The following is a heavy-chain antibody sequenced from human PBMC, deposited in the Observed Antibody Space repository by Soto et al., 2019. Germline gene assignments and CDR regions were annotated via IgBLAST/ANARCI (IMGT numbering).Heavy chain of an antibody. CDR1: GFSLSTSGVG. D-gene: IGHD6-19*01. CDR3: ARRGGGAVAGPDTYYFGY. J-gene: IGHJ4*02. Sequence: QITLKESGPTLVKPTQTLTLTCTFSGFSLSTSGVGVGWIRQPPGKALEWLALIYWDDDKRYSPSLKSRLTITKDTSKNQVVLTMTNMDPVDTATYYCARRGGGAVAGPDTYYFGYWGQGTLVTVSS. V-gene: IGHV2-5*02. CDR2: IYWDDDK.